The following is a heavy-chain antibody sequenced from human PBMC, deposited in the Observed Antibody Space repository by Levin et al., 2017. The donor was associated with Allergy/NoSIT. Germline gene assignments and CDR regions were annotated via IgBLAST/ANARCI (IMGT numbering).Heavy chain of an antibody. V-gene: IGHV3-23*01. D-gene: IGHD6-13*01. J-gene: IGHJ4*02. CDR1: GFTFSTYA. CDR3: ATRCLSFSSPLYYFDY. CDR2: IDGSSSHI. Sequence: GGSLRLSCAASGFTFSTYAMTWVRQAPGQGLEWVSAIDGSSSHITYADSVKGRFTISRDNSKNTLYLQMNGLKAEDTAVYYCATRCLSFSSPLYYFDYWGQGTLVTVSS.